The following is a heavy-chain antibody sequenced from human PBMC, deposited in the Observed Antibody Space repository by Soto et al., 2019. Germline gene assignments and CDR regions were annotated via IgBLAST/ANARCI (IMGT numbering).Heavy chain of an antibody. J-gene: IGHJ5*02. CDR1: GFTFSSYA. V-gene: IGHV3-30-3*01. D-gene: IGHD3-3*01. CDR3: ARELYDQNWFDP. CDR2: ISYDGSNK. Sequence: HPGGSLRLSCAASGFTFSSYAMHWVRQAPGKGLEWVAVISYDGSNKYYADSVKGRFTISRDNSKNTLYLQMNSLRAEDTAVYYCARELYDQNWFDPWGQGTLVTVSS.